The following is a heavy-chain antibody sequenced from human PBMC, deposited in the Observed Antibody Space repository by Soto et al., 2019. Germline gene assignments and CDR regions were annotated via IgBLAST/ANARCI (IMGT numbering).Heavy chain of an antibody. CDR1: GFTFSNYA. V-gene: IGHV3-30*18. J-gene: IGHJ4*02. Sequence: QVQLVESGGGVVQPGRSLRLSCAASGFTFSNYAMHWVRQAPGTGLEWLAIISYDGDNEYYADTVRGRFTISRDNFKNTLYLQTNKQRHEATAVYYCAKDGGPVYCNSPGCSAKHFDYWGQGTLVTVSS. CDR2: ISYDGDNE. CDR3: AKDGGPVYCNSPGCSAKHFDY. D-gene: IGHD2-2*01.